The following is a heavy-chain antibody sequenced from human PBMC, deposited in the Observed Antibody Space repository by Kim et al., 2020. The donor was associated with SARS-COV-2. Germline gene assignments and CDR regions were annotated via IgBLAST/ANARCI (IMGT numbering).Heavy chain of an antibody. CDR1: GFTFSGHW. V-gene: IGHV3-7*01. CDR3: ARAGVEYGFDI. Sequence: GGSLRLSCVVSGFTFSGHWMTWVRQAPGKGLEWVANIKPDGSVKQYVDSVKGRFTISRDNAQSSPYLQMNSLRAEDTAVYYCARAGVEYGFDIWGQGTMVPVSS. J-gene: IGHJ3*02. CDR2: IKPDGSVK.